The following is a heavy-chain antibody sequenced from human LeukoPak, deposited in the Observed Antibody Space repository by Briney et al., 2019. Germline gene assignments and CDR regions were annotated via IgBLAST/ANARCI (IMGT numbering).Heavy chain of an antibody. CDR3: ARGVAYCNGGSCHSGNFDQ. D-gene: IGHD2-15*01. J-gene: IGHJ4*02. CDR1: GYTFTSYG. Sequence: GASVKVSCKASGYTFTSYGISWVRQAPGQGLEWMGWISGYNGNTNYAQKLRGRVTMTTDTSTSTAYMELRSLRSDDTAVYYCARGVAYCNGGSCHSGNFDQWGQGTLVTVSS. V-gene: IGHV1-18*04. CDR2: ISGYNGNT.